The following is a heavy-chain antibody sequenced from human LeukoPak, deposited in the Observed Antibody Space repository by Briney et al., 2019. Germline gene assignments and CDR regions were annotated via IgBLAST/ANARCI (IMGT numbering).Heavy chain of an antibody. J-gene: IGHJ3*02. CDR1: GFTFSSYG. Sequence: GGSLRLSCAASGFTFSSYGMHWVRQAPGKGLEWVAVISYDGSNKYYADSVKGRFTISRDNSKNTLYLQMNSLRAVDTAVYYCAKAYFDSSGFGAFDIWGQGTMVTVSS. CDR2: ISYDGSNK. CDR3: AKAYFDSSGFGAFDI. D-gene: IGHD3-22*01. V-gene: IGHV3-30*18.